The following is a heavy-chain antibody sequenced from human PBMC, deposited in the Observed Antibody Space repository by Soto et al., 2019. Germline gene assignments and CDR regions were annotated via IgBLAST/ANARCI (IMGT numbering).Heavy chain of an antibody. CDR1: GYTFTSYA. V-gene: IGHV1-3*05. J-gene: IGHJ4*02. CDR3: ARGITLPTTLDY. CDR2: INAGNGNT. Sequence: QVQLVQSGAEEKKPGASVKVSCKASGYTFTSYAMHWVRQAPGQRLEWMGWINAGNGNTKYSQKFQGRVTITRDTSASTADMELSSLRSADTAVYYCARGITLPTTLDYWGQGTLVTFSS. D-gene: IGHD1-20*01.